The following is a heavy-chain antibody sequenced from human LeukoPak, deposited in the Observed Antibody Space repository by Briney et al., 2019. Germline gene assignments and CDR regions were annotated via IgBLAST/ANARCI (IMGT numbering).Heavy chain of an antibody. CDR3: ARLSHSGTTVTTIDY. D-gene: IGHD4-17*01. CDR2: IYPGDSDT. Sequence: GESLKISCKGSGYSFSTYWIGWVRQMPGKGLEWMGIIYPGDSDTRYRPSFQGQVPISADKSIITAYLQWSSLKASDTAMYYCARLSHSGTTVTTIDYWGQGTLVTVSS. V-gene: IGHV5-51*01. CDR1: GYSFSTYW. J-gene: IGHJ4*02.